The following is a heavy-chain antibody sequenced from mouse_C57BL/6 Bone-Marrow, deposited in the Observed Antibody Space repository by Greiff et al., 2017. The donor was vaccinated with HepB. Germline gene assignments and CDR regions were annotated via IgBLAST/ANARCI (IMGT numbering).Heavy chain of an antibody. CDR3: ARHRIIRRDWYFDV. J-gene: IGHJ1*03. D-gene: IGHD2-12*01. CDR2: IWSDGST. CDR1: GFSLTSYG. V-gene: IGHV2-6-1*01. Sequence: VKLMESGPGLVAPSQSLSITCTVSGFSLTSYGVHWVRQPPGKGLEWLVVIWSDGSTTYNSALKSRLSISKDNSKSQVFLKMNSLQTDDTAMYYCARHRIIRRDWYFDVWGTGTTVTVSS.